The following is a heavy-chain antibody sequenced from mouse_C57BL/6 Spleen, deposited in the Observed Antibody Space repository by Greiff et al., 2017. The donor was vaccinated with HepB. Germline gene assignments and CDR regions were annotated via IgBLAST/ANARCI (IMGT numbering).Heavy chain of an antibody. D-gene: IGHD2-4*01. CDR3: ARGGYDYHWYFDV. CDR2: IYPSDSET. V-gene: IGHV1-61*01. J-gene: IGHJ1*03. Sequence: VQLQQPGAELVRPGSSVKLSCKASGYTFTSYWMDWVKQRPGQGLEWIGNIYPSDSETHYNQKFKDKATLTVDKSSSTAYMQLSSLTSEDSAVYYCARGGYDYHWYFDVWGTGTTVTVSS. CDR1: GYTFTSYW.